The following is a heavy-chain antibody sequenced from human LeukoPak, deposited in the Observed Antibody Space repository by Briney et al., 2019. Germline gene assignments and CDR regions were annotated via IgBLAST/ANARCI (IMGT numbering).Heavy chain of an antibody. CDR2: INSDGSGT. CDR3: ARDRWSEGEVVD. V-gene: IGHV3-74*01. CDR1: GFTLSRNW. J-gene: IGHJ4*02. D-gene: IGHD2-15*01. Sequence: RTGGSLRLSCSASGFTLSRNWMHWVRQAPGKGLVWVSRINSDGSGTNYADSVRGRFTISRDNAKNTVYLQMNSLRAEDTAVYYCARDRWSEGEVVDWGQGTLVTVSS.